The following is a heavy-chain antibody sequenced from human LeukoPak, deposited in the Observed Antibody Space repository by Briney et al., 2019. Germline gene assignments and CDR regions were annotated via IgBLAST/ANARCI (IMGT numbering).Heavy chain of an antibody. Sequence: ASVKVSCKTSGGTFSSFAITWVRQTPGQGLEWMGGIIPIFGTTNYAQKFQDRVTITADKSTSTAYMKLSSLRSEDTAVYFCARVVGLTGYSSNWYSGYYYYMDVWGKGTTVTVSS. V-gene: IGHV1-69*06. CDR3: ARVVGLTGYSSNWYSGYYYYMDV. CDR2: IIPIFGTT. J-gene: IGHJ6*03. D-gene: IGHD6-13*01. CDR1: GGTFSSFA.